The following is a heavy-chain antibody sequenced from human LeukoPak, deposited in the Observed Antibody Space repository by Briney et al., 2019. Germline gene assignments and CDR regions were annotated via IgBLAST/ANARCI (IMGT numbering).Heavy chain of an antibody. CDR3: ARGYSSSWYLNWFDP. J-gene: IGHJ5*02. CDR1: GYSISSGYY. Sequence: SETLSLTCTVSGYSISSGYYWAWLLQTPGKGLEWIGNIYHTGSTYYNPSLKSRVTISVDTSRNQFSLKLNSVTAADTAVYYCARGYSSSWYLNWFDPWGQGTLVTVSS. CDR2: IYHTGST. D-gene: IGHD6-13*01. V-gene: IGHV4-38-2*02.